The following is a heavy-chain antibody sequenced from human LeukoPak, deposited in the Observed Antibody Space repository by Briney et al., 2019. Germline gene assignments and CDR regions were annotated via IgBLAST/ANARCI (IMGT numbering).Heavy chain of an antibody. Sequence: PGGSLRLSCAASGFTFSSYSMNWVRQAPGKGLEWVSSISSSSSYIYYADSVKGRFTISRDNAKNSLYLQMNSLRAEDTAVYYCARGPAGSPYCSSTSCYFCWGQGTLVTVSS. CDR2: ISSSSSYI. CDR3: ARGPAGSPYCSSTSCYFC. V-gene: IGHV3-21*01. J-gene: IGHJ4*02. D-gene: IGHD2-2*01. CDR1: GFTFSSYS.